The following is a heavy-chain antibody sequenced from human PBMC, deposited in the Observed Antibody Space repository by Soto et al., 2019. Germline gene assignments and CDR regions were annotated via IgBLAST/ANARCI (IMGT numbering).Heavy chain of an antibody. Sequence: QVQLQASGPGLVKPSQTLSLTCTVSGGSISSGGYYWSWIRQHPGKGLEWIGYIYYSGSTYYNPSLKSRVTMLVDTYKNQCSLKLSTGMTADTAVYYCAITGTGDAFDIWGQGTMVTVSS. D-gene: IGHD1-7*01. CDR3: AITGTGDAFDI. CDR1: GGSISSGGYY. V-gene: IGHV4-31*03. J-gene: IGHJ3*02. CDR2: IYYSGST.